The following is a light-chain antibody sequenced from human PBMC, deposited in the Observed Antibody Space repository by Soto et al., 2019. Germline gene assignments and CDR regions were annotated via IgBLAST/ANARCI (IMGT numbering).Light chain of an antibody. CDR1: SSNIGSNT. V-gene: IGLV1-44*01. J-gene: IGLJ1*01. CDR2: SNN. Sequence: SVLTKPPSASRTPGQRVTISSSGSSSNIGSNTVNWYQQLPGAAPKLLIYSNNQRPSGVPDRFSGSKSGTSASLAISGLQSEDEADCYCAAWDDSLNGYVFGTGTKVTVL. CDR3: AAWDDSLNGYV.